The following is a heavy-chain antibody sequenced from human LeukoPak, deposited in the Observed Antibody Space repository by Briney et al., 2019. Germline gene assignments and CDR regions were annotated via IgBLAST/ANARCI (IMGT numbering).Heavy chain of an antibody. CDR2: IYYSGST. CDR1: GGSISSYY. D-gene: IGHD1-26*01. V-gene: IGHV4-59*08. Sequence: SETLSLTCTVSGGSISSYYWSWIRQPPGKGLEWIGYIYYSGSTNYNPSLKSRVTISVDTSKNQFSLKLSSVTAADTAVYYCARHNRGSHAFDYWGQGTLVTVSS. J-gene: IGHJ4*02. CDR3: ARHNRGSHAFDY.